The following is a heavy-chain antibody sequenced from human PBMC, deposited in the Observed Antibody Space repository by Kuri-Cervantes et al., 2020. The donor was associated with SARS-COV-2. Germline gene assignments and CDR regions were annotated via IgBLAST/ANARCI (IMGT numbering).Heavy chain of an antibody. Sequence: SETLSLTCAVSRYSISSGYYWGWIRQPPGKGLEWIGSIYHSGSTYYNPSLKSRVTISVDTSKNQFSLKLSSVTAADTAVYYCARGRHSSGRRGDWYFDLWGRGTLVTVSS. V-gene: IGHV4-38-2*01. D-gene: IGHD6-19*01. CDR2: IYHSGST. CDR1: RYSISSGYY. J-gene: IGHJ2*01. CDR3: ARGRHSSGRRGDWYFDL.